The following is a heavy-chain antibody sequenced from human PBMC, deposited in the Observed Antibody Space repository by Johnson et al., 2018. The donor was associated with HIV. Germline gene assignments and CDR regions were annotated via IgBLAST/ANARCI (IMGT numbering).Heavy chain of an antibody. D-gene: IGHD5-18*01. J-gene: IGHJ3*02. V-gene: IGHV3-72*01. CDR3: ARYSYGTLDALDI. CDR2: TRNKANSYST. CDR1: GFTFSDHY. Sequence: EQLVESGGGLVQPGGSLRLSCAASGFTFSDHYMDWVRQAPGKGLEWVGRTRNKANSYSTEYAASVKGRFTISRDDSKNSLYLQMNSLKTEDTAVYYCARYSYGTLDALDIWGHGTMVTVSS.